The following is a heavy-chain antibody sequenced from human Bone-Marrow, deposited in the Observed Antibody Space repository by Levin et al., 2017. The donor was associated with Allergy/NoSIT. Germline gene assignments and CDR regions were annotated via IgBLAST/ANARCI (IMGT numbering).Heavy chain of an antibody. CDR1: GLTVSSNF. Sequence: GGSLRLSCAASGLTVSSNFMSWVRQAPGKGPEWVSVIYDDRSTYYADSVKGRFTISRDNSKNTLYLQMTSLRAEDTAVYYCASGSPAGDSFAYSMPYFDYWGQGTLVSVSS. V-gene: IGHV3-53*01. CDR2: IYDDRST. J-gene: IGHJ4*02. D-gene: IGHD3-16*01. CDR3: ASGSPAGDSFAYSMPYFDY.